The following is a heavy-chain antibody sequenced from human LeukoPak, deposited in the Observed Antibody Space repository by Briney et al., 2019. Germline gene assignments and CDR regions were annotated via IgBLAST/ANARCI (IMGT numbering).Heavy chain of an antibody. CDR1: GGSFSGYY. V-gene: IGHV4-34*01. D-gene: IGHD3-10*01. CDR2: INHSGST. J-gene: IGHJ5*02. CDR3: ARHRVLLWFGPPNWFDP. Sequence: SETLSLTCAVYGGSFSGYYWSWIRQPPGKGLEWIGEINHSGSTNYNPSLKSRVTISVDTPKNQFSLKLSSVTAADTAVYYCARHRVLLWFGPPNWFDPWGQGTLVTVSS.